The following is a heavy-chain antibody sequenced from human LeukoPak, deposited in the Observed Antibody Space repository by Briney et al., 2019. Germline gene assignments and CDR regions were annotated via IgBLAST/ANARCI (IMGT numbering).Heavy chain of an antibody. J-gene: IGHJ3*02. CDR2: IYYSGST. CDR3: ARKDPSGTYGAFDI. Sequence: PSKTLSLTCTVSGGSVSSGSYYWSWIRQPPGKGLEWIGYIYYSGSTNYNPSLKSRVTISVDTSKNQFSLKLSSVTAADTAVYYCARKDPSGTYGAFDIWGQGTMVTVSS. CDR1: GGSVSSGSYY. V-gene: IGHV4-61*01. D-gene: IGHD3-10*01.